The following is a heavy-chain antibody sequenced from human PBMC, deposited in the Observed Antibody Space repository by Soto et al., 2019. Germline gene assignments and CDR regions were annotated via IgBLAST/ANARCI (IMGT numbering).Heavy chain of an antibody. CDR2: IYYSGGT. D-gene: IGHD3-10*01. Sequence: PSETLSLTCSVSGGSISSYYWSWIRQPPGKGLEWIGYIYYSGGTNYNPSLKSRVTISVDTSKNQFSLKLSSVTAADTAVYYCARRYGPGDYYYYYYYMDVWGKGTTVTVSS. CDR3: ARRYGPGDYYYYYYYMDV. CDR1: GGSISSYY. V-gene: IGHV4-59*08. J-gene: IGHJ6*03.